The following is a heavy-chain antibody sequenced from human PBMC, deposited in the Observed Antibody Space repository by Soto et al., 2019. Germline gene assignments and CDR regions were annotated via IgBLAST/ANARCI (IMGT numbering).Heavy chain of an antibody. CDR2: VIPIFRTP. D-gene: IGHD6-25*01. CDR3: ARNKDREQIGGNYYYALDV. CDR1: GDTFDTFA. J-gene: IGHJ6*02. V-gene: IGHV1-69*12. Sequence: QVQLVQSGAEVLKPGSSMKVSCKASGDTFDTFAISWVRQAPGQGLEWMGGVIPIFRTPDYAQKFQGRVTITADVSTSTAYMELSSLRSEDTAVYCCARNKDREQIGGNYYYALDVWGQGTTVTGSS.